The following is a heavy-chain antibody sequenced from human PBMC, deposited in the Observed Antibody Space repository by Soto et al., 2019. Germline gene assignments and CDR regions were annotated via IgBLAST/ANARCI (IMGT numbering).Heavy chain of an antibody. D-gene: IGHD2-15*01. CDR3: ARTQRNRLGYCSGGSCSVTYYYYGMDV. Sequence: ASVKVSCKASGYTFTSYGISWVRQAPGQGLEWMGWISAYNGNTNYAQKLQGRVTMTTDTSTSTAYMELRSLRSDDTAVYYCARTQRNRLGYCSGGSCSVTYYYYGMDVSGQGTTVTVSS. CDR1: GYTFTSYG. J-gene: IGHJ6*02. CDR2: ISAYNGNT. V-gene: IGHV1-18*01.